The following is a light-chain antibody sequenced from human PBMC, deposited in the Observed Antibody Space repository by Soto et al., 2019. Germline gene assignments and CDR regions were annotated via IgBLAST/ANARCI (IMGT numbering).Light chain of an antibody. Sequence: QSVLTQPASVSGSPGQSITISCTGTSSDVGGYNYVSWYQHHPGKAPKLIIYDVSNRPSGVSNRFSGSKSGNTASLTISGLQPEDEADYYCGSYTTINISQQVFRTGTKVTVL. CDR2: DVS. J-gene: IGLJ1*01. CDR1: SSDVGGYNY. V-gene: IGLV2-14*03. CDR3: GSYTTINISQQV.